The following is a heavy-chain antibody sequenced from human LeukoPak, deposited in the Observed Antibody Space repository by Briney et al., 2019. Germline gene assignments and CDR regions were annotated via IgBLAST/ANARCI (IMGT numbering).Heavy chain of an antibody. D-gene: IGHD1-26*01. V-gene: IGHV1-2*02. Sequence: GASVNVSCKASGYTFTAYFMQWVRQAPGQGLEWMGWINPNTGGTDCAQKFHGRVTMTWDTSSSTFYMELSRLTYDDTATYYCARGLGASSFWFDPWGQGTLVTVSS. CDR3: ARGLGASSFWFDP. CDR2: INPNTGGT. CDR1: GYTFTAYF. J-gene: IGHJ5*02.